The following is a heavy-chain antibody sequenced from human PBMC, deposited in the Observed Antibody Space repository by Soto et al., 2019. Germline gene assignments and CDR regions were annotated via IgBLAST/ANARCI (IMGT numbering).Heavy chain of an antibody. V-gene: IGHV1-18*01. CDR2: IIPFIGII. Sequence: ASVKVSCKASGYTFTSYGISWVRQAPGQGLEWMGWIIPFIGIINYAQKFQGRVTISADKFTGTAYMELTGLRSDDTAVYYCAGDPDSHYNDSHASSYPWGQGTLVTVSS. D-gene: IGHD4-4*01. CDR1: GYTFTSYG. CDR3: AGDPDSHYNDSHASSYP. J-gene: IGHJ5*02.